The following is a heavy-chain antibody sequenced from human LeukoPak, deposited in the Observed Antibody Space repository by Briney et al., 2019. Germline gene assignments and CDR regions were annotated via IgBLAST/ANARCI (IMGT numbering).Heavy chain of an antibody. CDR2: IYYSGST. D-gene: IGHD1-1*01. V-gene: IGHV4-61*08. Sequence: SETLSLTCTVSGGSISSGGYYWSWIRQHPGKGLEWIGYIYYSGSTNYNPSLKSRVTISVDTSKNQFSLKLSSVTAADTAVYYCARGGGWNVGVDYWGQGTLVTVSS. CDR1: GGSISSGGYY. J-gene: IGHJ4*02. CDR3: ARGGGWNVGVDY.